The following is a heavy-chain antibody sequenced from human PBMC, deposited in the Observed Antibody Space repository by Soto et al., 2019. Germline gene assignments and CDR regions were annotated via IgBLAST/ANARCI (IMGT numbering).Heavy chain of an antibody. CDR1: GGSFSDSI. D-gene: IGHD1-26*01. Sequence: PSENLTLTCDVSGGSFSDSIWTWIRQTPGKGLQWIGQINHSGSANYNPSLKSRVTISVHTSSSQFSLELSSVTAADTAVYYCARGLISGSHYSGGWYYFDSWGQGTQVT. V-gene: IGHV4-34*01. CDR3: ARGLISGSHYSGGWYYFDS. J-gene: IGHJ4*02. CDR2: INHSGSA.